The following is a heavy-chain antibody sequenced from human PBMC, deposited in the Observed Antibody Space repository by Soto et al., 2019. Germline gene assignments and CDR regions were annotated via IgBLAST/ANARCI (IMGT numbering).Heavy chain of an antibody. D-gene: IGHD3-22*01. Sequence: QVQLVQSGAEVKKPGSSVKVSCKASGGTFSNSGISWVRQAPGQGLEWMGGIIPLFGRGHYAQKFQGRVTITADESTSTAYMELSSLRFEHTAVYYCARGPDSGDYYYFYWGQGTLVTVSS. J-gene: IGHJ4*02. CDR3: ARGPDSGDYYYFY. V-gene: IGHV1-69*01. CDR1: GGTFSNSG. CDR2: IIPLFGRG.